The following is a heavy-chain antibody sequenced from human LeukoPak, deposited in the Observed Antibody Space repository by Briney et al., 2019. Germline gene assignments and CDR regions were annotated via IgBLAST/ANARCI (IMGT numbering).Heavy chain of an antibody. CDR1: GFPFRSYG. Sequence: HPGRSLRLSCAASGFPFRSYGMHWVRQAPGQGPEWVAVIWYDGSKKYYSDSVKGRFTISRDNSKSTLYLQVNDLRVEDTAMYYCARGLGGNSAAFDIWGQGTMVTVSP. CDR2: IWYDGSKK. CDR3: ARGLGGNSAAFDI. D-gene: IGHD4-23*01. J-gene: IGHJ3*02. V-gene: IGHV3-33*01.